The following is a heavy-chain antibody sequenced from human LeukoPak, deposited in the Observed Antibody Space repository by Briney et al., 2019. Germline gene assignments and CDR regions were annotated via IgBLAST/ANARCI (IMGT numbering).Heavy chain of an antibody. D-gene: IGHD3-10*01. Sequence: SETLSLTCTVSGGSISSYYWSWIRQPPGKGLEWIGRIYTSGSTNYNPSLKSRVTISVDTSKNQFSLKLSSVTAADTAVYYCARGRFGGDAFDIWGQGTMVTVSS. CDR1: GGSISSYY. CDR2: IYTSGST. J-gene: IGHJ3*02. V-gene: IGHV4-4*08. CDR3: ARGRFGGDAFDI.